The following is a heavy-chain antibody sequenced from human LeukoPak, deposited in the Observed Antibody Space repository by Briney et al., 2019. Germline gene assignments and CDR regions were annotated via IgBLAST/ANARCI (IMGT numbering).Heavy chain of an antibody. CDR2: IRYDGSNK. V-gene: IGHV3-30*02. CDR3: AKDTPAYDSSGYYYPYLDY. J-gene: IGHJ4*02. Sequence: GGSLRLSCAASGFTFSSYGMHWVRQAPGKGLEWVAFIRYDGSNKYYTDSVKGRFTISRDNSKNTLYLQLNSLRAEDTAVYYCAKDTPAYDSSGYYYPYLDYWGRGTLVTVSS. CDR1: GFTFSSYG. D-gene: IGHD3-22*01.